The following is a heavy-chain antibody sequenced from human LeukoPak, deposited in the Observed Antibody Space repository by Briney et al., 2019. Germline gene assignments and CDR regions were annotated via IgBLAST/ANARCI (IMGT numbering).Heavy chain of an antibody. CDR3: ARSSGWYLGHYYYYMDV. CDR2: ISGYNGNT. Sequence: ASVKVSCKTSGYTFTSHGISWVRQAPGQGLEWMGWISGYNGNTNYAQNLQGRATMTTDTSTSTAYMELRSLRSDDTAVYYCARSSGWYLGHYYYYMDVWGKGTTVTVSS. D-gene: IGHD6-19*01. V-gene: IGHV1-18*01. CDR1: GYTFTSHG. J-gene: IGHJ6*03.